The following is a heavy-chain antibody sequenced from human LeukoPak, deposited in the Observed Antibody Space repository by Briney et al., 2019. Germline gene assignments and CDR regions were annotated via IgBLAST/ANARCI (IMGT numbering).Heavy chain of an antibody. Sequence: PSETLSLTCTVSGGSISSYYWSWIRQPPGKGLEWIGYIYYSGSTNYNPSLKSRVTISVDTSKNQFSLKLSSVTAADTAVYYCARDRIHYGSGSGDAFDIWGQGTMVTVSS. D-gene: IGHD3-10*01. V-gene: IGHV4-59*01. CDR3: ARDRIHYGSGSGDAFDI. J-gene: IGHJ3*02. CDR1: GGSISSYY. CDR2: IYYSGST.